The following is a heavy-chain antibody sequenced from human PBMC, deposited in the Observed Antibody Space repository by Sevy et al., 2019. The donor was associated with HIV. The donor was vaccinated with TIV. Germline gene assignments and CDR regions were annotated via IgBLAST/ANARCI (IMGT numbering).Heavy chain of an antibody. Sequence: GGSLRLSCIGSGFSFSYYDIHWVRQSPGKGLDWVALISHDGINEYYADSVKGRFTISRDNSKNTVYLEMNNLRNEDTAIYFCANAYSGSYSHSYLYALDVWGQGTTVTVSS. CDR2: ISHDGINE. J-gene: IGHJ6*02. CDR3: ANAYSGSYSHSYLYALDV. CDR1: GFSFSYYD. D-gene: IGHD1-26*01. V-gene: IGHV3-30*18.